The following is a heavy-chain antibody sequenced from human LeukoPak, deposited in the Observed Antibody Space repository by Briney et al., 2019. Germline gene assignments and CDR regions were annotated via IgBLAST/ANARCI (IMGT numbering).Heavy chain of an antibody. CDR2: AIPVLGTT. CDR3: ARDDGSATLGFDS. CDR1: GTTFSRSA. J-gene: IGHJ4*02. V-gene: IGHV1-69*05. Sequence: ASVKVSCKASGTTFSRSAISWVRQAPGQGLEWMGGAIPVLGTTNCAQKFQDRVSITTDESTSTAYMEVSSLRSVDTAVYYCARDDGSATLGFDSWGQGTLVTVSS. D-gene: IGHD1-26*01.